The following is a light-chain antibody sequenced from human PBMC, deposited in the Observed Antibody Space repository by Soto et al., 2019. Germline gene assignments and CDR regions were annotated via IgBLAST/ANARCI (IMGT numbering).Light chain of an antibody. Sequence: EIMMTQSPATLSVSPGERATLSCRASQSVTSNLAWYQQKPGQAPRLLIYGASTRATGIPARFSGSGSGTEFTLTISSLQPEDFAVYFCQQYNDWPPTFGQGTKVDIK. CDR1: QSVTSN. CDR2: GAS. CDR3: QQYNDWPPT. J-gene: IGKJ1*01. V-gene: IGKV3-15*01.